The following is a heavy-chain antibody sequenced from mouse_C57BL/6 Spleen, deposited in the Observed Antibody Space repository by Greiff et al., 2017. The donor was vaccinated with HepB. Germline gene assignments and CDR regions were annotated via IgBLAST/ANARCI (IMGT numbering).Heavy chain of an antibody. CDR2: IDPSDSET. J-gene: IGHJ3*01. Sequence: QVQLQQPGAELVRPGSSVKLSCKASGYTFTSYWMHWVKQRPIQGLEWIGNIDPSDSETHYNQKFKDKATLTVDKSSSTAYMQLSLLTSEDSAVYYWARSGYYGSSPAWFAYWGQGTLVTVSA. D-gene: IGHD1-1*01. V-gene: IGHV1-52*01. CDR3: ARSGYYGSSPAWFAY. CDR1: GYTFTSYW.